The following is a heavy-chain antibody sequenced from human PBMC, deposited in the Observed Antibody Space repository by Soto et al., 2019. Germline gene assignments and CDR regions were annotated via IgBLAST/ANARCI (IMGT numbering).Heavy chain of an antibody. CDR1: GYTFTSYA. CDR3: ARDDLDNYYYYYMDV. CDR2: INAGNGNT. Sequence: ASVKVSCKASGYTFTSYAMHWVRQAPGQRLEWMGWINAGNGNTKYSQKFQGRVTITRDTSASTAYMELSSLRSEDTAVYYCARDDLDNYYYYYMDVWGKGTTVTVSS. V-gene: IGHV1-3*01. J-gene: IGHJ6*03.